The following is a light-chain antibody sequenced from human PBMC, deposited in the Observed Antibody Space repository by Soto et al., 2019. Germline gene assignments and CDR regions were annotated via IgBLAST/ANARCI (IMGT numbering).Light chain of an antibody. V-gene: IGKV3-20*01. Sequence: EIVLTQCPGTLSLSPGARGSLSCRASQSISRVYLAWYQQKPGQAPRLLIYSASSRATGIADRFSGSGSGTDFTLSISRLEPEDLAVYYCLHYGRSPTWTFGQGTKVEFK. CDR1: QSISRVY. J-gene: IGKJ1*01. CDR3: LHYGRSPTWT. CDR2: SAS.